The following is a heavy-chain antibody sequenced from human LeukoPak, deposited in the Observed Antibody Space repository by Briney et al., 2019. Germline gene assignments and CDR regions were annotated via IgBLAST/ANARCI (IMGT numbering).Heavy chain of an antibody. V-gene: IGHV4-34*01. J-gene: IGHJ6*02. CDR2: INHSGST. D-gene: IGHD3-9*01. CDR3: ARGPGYLAYYYGMGV. CDR1: GGSFSGYY. Sequence: PSETLSLTCAVYGGSFSGYYWSWIRQPPGKGLEWIGEINHSGSTNYNSSLKSRVTISVDTSKNQFSLKPSSVTAADTAVYYCARGPGYLAYYYGMGVWGQGTTVTVSS.